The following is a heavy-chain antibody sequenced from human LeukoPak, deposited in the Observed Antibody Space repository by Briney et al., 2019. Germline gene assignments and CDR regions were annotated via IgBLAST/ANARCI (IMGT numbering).Heavy chain of an antibody. Sequence: TGGPLRLSCAVSGFTFSRYWMSWVRQAPGKGLEWVANIEQDGSEKYYVDSVKGRFTISRDNAKNSVYLQMNSLRAEDTAIYYCARDYHGDYPYYFDYWGQGTLVTVSS. CDR1: GFTFSRYW. V-gene: IGHV3-7*03. J-gene: IGHJ4*02. CDR3: ARDYHGDYPYYFDY. CDR2: IEQDGSEK. D-gene: IGHD4-17*01.